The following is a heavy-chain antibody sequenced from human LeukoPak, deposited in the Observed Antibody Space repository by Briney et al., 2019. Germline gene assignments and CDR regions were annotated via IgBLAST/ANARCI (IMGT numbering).Heavy chain of an antibody. CDR1: GGSISSGGYY. Sequence: PSQTLSLTCTVSGGSISSGGYYWSWIRQHPGKGLEWIAYIYYSGSTYYNPSLKSRVTISVDTSKNQVSLKLSSVTAADTAVYYCTGGNSDWFDPWGQGTLVTVSS. J-gene: IGHJ5*02. D-gene: IGHD4-23*01. CDR3: TGGNSDWFDP. CDR2: IYYSGST. V-gene: IGHV4-31*03.